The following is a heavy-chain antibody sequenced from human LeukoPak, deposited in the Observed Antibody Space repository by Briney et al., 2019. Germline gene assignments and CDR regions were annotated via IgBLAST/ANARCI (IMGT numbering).Heavy chain of an antibody. CDR2: ISISGGT. V-gene: IGHV3-23*01. D-gene: IGHD2-15*01. J-gene: IGHJ4*02. CDR3: ASGGVLRWLPLFDY. Sequence: GGSLRLSCAASGFTFSSYAMSWVRQAPGKGPEWVSSISISGGTYYADSVKGRFTISRDNSKNTLYLQMDSLRAEDTAVYYCASGGVLRWLPLFDYWGQGTLVTVSS. CDR1: GFTFSSYA.